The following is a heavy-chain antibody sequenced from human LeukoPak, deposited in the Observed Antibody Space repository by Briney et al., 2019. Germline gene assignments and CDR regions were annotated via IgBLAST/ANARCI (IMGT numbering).Heavy chain of an antibody. CDR3: ARRLTPANWFDP. CDR2: IYYSEST. J-gene: IGHJ5*02. CDR1: GESISGFY. D-gene: IGHD2-21*02. Sequence: SETLSLTCTVSGESISGFYWNWIRQPPGKGLEWIGYIYYSESTNYNPSLKSRVTISIDTSKNQFSLKLSSVTAADTALYYCARRLTPANWFDPWGQGTLVTVSS. V-gene: IGHV4-59*08.